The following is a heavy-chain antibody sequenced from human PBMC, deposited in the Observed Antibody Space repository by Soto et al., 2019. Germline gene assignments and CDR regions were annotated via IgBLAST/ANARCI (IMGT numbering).Heavy chain of an antibody. CDR2: ISYDGSNK. J-gene: IGHJ4*02. V-gene: IGHV3-30-3*01. CDR3: ARDQGLTVTTYYFDY. CDR1: GFTFNNYA. Sequence: QVQLVESGGGVVQPGRSLRLSCAASGFTFNNYAMHWVRQAPGKGLEWVAVISYDGSNKYYAESVKGRFTISRDNSKNTLYLQMNSLRAEDTALYYCARDQGLTVTTYYFDYWGQGTLVTVSS. D-gene: IGHD4-4*01.